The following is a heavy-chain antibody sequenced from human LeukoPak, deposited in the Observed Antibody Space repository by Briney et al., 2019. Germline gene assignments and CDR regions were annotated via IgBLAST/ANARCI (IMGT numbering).Heavy chain of an antibody. CDR1: GFTFSDYY. Sequence: PGGSLRLSCAASGFTFSDYYMSWIRQAPGKGLEWVSYISSSGSTIYYADSVKGRFTISRDNAKNSLYLQMNSLRAEDTALYYCAREIRQWLARPLDYWGQGTLVTVSS. CDR3: AREIRQWLARPLDY. D-gene: IGHD6-19*01. V-gene: IGHV3-11*01. J-gene: IGHJ4*02. CDR2: ISSSGSTI.